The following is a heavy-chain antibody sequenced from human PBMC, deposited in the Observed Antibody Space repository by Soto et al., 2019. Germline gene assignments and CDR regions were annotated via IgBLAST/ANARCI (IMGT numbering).Heavy chain of an antibody. J-gene: IGHJ4*02. CDR3: ARDRDGGYSSSSGPFDY. CDR1: GGTFSSYA. CDR2: IIPIFGTA. V-gene: IGHV1-69*13. Sequence: GASVKVSCKASGGTFSSYAISWVRQAPGQGLEWMGGIIPIFGTANYAQKFQGRVTITADESTSTAYMELSSLRSEDTAVCYCARDRDGGYSSSSGPFDYWGQGTLVTVSS. D-gene: IGHD6-6*01.